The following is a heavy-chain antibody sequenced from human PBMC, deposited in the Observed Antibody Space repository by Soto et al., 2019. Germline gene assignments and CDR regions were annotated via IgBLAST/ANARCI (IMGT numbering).Heavy chain of an antibody. D-gene: IGHD3-22*01. J-gene: IGHJ4*02. Sequence: PGGSLRLSCAASGFTFSSYSMNYVRQAPGKGLDRDSYISSSSSTIYYADSVKCRFTISRDNAKNSLYLQMNSLRDEDTAVYYCARDRGYYYDSSGYYLGYWGQGSLVTVSS. CDR3: ARDRGYYYDSSGYYLGY. V-gene: IGHV3-48*02. CDR2: ISSSSSTI. CDR1: GFTFSSYS.